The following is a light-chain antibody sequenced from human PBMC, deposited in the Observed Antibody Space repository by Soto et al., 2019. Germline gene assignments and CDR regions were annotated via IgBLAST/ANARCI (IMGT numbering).Light chain of an antibody. CDR2: GAS. CDR1: QSVSGSY. J-gene: IGKJ2*01. Sequence: EIVLTQSPGTLSLSPGERATLSCRASQSVSGSYLSWFQQNPGQAPRLLIYGASSRATGISDRFIGSGSGTDFTLTISGLAPEDFAVYCWQQYGSSAHTFGQGTKPEIK. CDR3: QQYGSSAHT. V-gene: IGKV3-20*01.